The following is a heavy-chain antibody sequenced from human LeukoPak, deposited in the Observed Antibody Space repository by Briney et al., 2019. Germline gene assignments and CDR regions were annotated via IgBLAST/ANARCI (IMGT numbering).Heavy chain of an antibody. CDR2: FDPEQGEI. D-gene: IGHD1-26*01. CDR3: ATREVGAVFGLDV. Sequence: ASVNVSCKASGYTFTGYYMHWVRQAPGKGLEWMGGFDPEQGEIIYAQNFQGRLTMTEDTSADIAYMDLSSLTSGDTAVYYCATREVGAVFGLDVWGQGTTVTVSS. J-gene: IGHJ6*02. V-gene: IGHV1-24*01. CDR1: GYTFTGYY.